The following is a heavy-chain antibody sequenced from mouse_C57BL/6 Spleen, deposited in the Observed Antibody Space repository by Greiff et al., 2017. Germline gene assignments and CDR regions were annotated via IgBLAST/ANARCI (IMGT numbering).Heavy chain of an antibody. CDR1: GFTFSDYG. Sequence: EVQLVESGGGLVKPGGSLKLSCAASGFTFSDYGLHWVRPAPEKGLAWVAYISSGSSTIYYADTVKGRFTISRDNAKNTLFLQTTSRGSEDTAMYYCARGLRGYFGYWGQGTTRTVSS. V-gene: IGHV5-17*01. D-gene: IGHD2-4*01. CDR2: ISSGSSTI. J-gene: IGHJ2*01. CDR3: ARGLRGYFGY.